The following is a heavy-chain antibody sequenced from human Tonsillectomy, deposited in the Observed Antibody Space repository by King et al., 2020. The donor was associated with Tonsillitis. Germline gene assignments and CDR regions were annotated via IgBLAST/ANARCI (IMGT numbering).Heavy chain of an antibody. CDR2: ISAYNGNT. V-gene: IGHV1-18*01. Sequence: VQLVESGAEVKKPGASVKVSCKASGYTFTSYGISWVRQAPGQGLEWMGWISAYNGNTNYAQKLQGRVTMTTDTSTSTAYMELRSLRSDDTAVYYCARSIAAAGTRYYYGMDVWGQGTPVTVSS. J-gene: IGHJ6*02. CDR1: GYTFTSYG. CDR3: ARSIAAAGTRYYYGMDV. D-gene: IGHD6-13*01.